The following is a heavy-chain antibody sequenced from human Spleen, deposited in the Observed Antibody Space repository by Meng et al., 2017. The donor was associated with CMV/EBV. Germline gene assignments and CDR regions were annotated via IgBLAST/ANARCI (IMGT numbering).Heavy chain of an antibody. CDR2: INPNSGGT. D-gene: IGHD6-19*01. CDR3: ARDSGGWFNNWFDP. J-gene: IGHJ5*02. Sequence: ASVKVSCKASGYTFTGYYMHWVRQAPGQGLEWMGWINPNSGGTNYAQKFQGRVTMTRDTSISTAYMEVTSLRSDDTAVYYCARDSGGWFNNWFDPWGQGTLVTVSS. CDR1: GYTFTGYY. V-gene: IGHV1-2*02.